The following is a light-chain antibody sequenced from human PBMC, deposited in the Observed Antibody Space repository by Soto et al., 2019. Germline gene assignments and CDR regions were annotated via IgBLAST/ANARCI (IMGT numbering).Light chain of an antibody. CDR3: GSSTTSITCV. CDR2: EVS. CDR1: NSDIGAYNY. J-gene: IGLJ1*01. Sequence: QSALTQPASVSGSPGQSITISCTGTNSDIGAYNYVSWYQQHPGKAPKLLIYEVSNRPSGVSNRFSGSKSGNTASLTISGLQAEDEADYFCGSSTTSITCVFGTGTKVTVL. V-gene: IGLV2-14*01.